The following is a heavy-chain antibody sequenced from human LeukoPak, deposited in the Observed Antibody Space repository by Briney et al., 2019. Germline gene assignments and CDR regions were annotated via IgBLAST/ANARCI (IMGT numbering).Heavy chain of an antibody. CDR3: ARASGYGDYYFDY. D-gene: IGHD4-17*01. V-gene: IGHV1-18*03. CDR1: GYTFTSYG. CDR2: ISAYNGNT. J-gene: IGHJ4*02. Sequence: ASVKVSCKASGYTFTSYGISWVRQAPGQGLEWMGWISAYNGNTNYAQKLQGRVTITRDTSASTAYMELSSLRSEDMAVYYCARASGYGDYYFDYWGQGTLVTVSS.